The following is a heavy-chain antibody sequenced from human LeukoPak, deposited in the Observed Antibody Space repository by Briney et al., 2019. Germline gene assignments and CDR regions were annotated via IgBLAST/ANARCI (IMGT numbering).Heavy chain of an antibody. V-gene: IGHV1-8*02. CDR2: MNPSNGNT. D-gene: IGHD5-12*01. CDR3: ARGGDAATIKY. CDR1: GGTFSSYA. Sequence: ASVQVSCKASGGTFSSYAISWVRQATGQGLEWMGWMNPSNGNTGFAQKFQGRVTMTRNTSLSTAYMELSSLSSEDTAVYYCARGGDAATIKYWGQGTLVTVSS. J-gene: IGHJ4*02.